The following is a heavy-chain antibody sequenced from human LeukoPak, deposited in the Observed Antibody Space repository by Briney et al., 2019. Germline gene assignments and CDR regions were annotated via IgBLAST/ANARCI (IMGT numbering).Heavy chain of an antibody. CDR1: GGSINSAGYY. J-gene: IGHJ5*02. D-gene: IGHD2-15*01. CDR2: IYYSGST. CDR3: ARSIVVVVAATRWFDP. V-gene: IGHV4-31*03. Sequence: SETLSLTCTVSGGSINSAGYYWTWIRQHPEKGLEWIGFIYYSGSTYYNPSLKSRVSISLDTSKNQFSLKLSSVTAADTAVYYCARSIVVVVAATRWFDPWGQGTLVTVSS.